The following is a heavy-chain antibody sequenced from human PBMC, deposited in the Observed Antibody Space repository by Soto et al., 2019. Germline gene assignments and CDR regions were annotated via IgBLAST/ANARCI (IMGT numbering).Heavy chain of an antibody. CDR3: ARHVVSYYYYYYGMDV. V-gene: IGHV5-51*01. Sequence: EVQLVQSGAEVKKPGESLKISCKGSGYSFTSYWIGWVRQMPGKGLEWMGIIYPGDSDTRYSPSFQGQVTISADKSISTAYLQWSSLKDSDTAMYYCARHVVSYYYYYYGMDVWGQGTTVTVSS. CDR1: GYSFTSYW. J-gene: IGHJ6*02. D-gene: IGHD2-15*01. CDR2: IYPGDSDT.